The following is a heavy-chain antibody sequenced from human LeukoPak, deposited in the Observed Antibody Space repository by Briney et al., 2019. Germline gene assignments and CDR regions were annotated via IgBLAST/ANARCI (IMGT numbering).Heavy chain of an antibody. Sequence: GGSLRLSCAASGFTFNNYNMNWVRQAPGKGLEWVSSISSSSRHIYYGASLKGRFIISRDNAKNSLYLQMNSLRTEDTAVYYCARDQDPQSNYYGMDVWGQGTTVTVSS. J-gene: IGHJ6*02. CDR3: ARDQDPQSNYYGMDV. CDR2: ISSSSRHI. D-gene: IGHD2-15*01. V-gene: IGHV3-21*01. CDR1: GFTFNNYN.